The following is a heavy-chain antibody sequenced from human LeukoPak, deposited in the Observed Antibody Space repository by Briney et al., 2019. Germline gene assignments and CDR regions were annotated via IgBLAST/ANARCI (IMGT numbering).Heavy chain of an antibody. J-gene: IGHJ4*02. CDR2: IYYSWIS. CDR1: GVSICSYH. Sequence: PETPSLTWSVSGVSICSYHGRWSRQPPREGLEWIGYIYYSWISNYKPSIQSRVSISVDTSKNQTSVALSSVTAADTAVYYCARGGGESMVRGLADYWGQGTLVTVSS. V-gene: IGHV4-59*01. D-gene: IGHD3-10*01. CDR3: ARGGGESMVRGLADY.